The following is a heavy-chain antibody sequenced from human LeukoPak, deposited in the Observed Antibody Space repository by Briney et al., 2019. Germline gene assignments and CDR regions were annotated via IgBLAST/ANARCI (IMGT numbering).Heavy chain of an antibody. V-gene: IGHV4-4*07. CDR3: ASDPSNYYYMDV. J-gene: IGHJ6*03. Sequence: SETLSLTCTVPGGSISSYYWSWIRQPAGKRLEWLGRIYTSGSTNYNPSLKSRVTMSVDTSKNQFSLKLSSVTAADTAVYYCASDPSNYYYMDVWGKGTTVTVSS. CDR2: IYTSGST. CDR1: GGSISSYY.